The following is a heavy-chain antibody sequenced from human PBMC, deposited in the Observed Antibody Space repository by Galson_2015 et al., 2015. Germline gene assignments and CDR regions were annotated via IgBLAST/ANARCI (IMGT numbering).Heavy chain of an antibody. Sequence: SVKVSCKASGYTFTSYGISWVRQAPGQGLEWMGWISAYNGNTNYAQKLQGRVTMTTDTSTSTAYMELRSLRSDDTAVYYCARYDYGDYEDYYGMDVWGQGTTVTVSS. CDR2: ISAYNGNT. V-gene: IGHV1-18*01. J-gene: IGHJ6*02. D-gene: IGHD4-17*01. CDR1: GYTFTSYG. CDR3: ARYDYGDYEDYYGMDV.